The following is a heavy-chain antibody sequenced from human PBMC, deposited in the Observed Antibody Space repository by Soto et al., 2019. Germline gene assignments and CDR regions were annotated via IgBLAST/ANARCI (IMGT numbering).Heavy chain of an antibody. V-gene: IGHV1-3*01. D-gene: IGHD2-15*01. CDR2: INAGNGNT. CDR1: GYTFTSYG. J-gene: IGHJ6*02. Sequence: GHSVKVACKASGYTFTSYGIHWVRQAPGQRLEWTGWINAGNGNTKYSEKFQGRVTITRDTSASTAYLELSSLRSEDTAVYYCARDPNDIIFYFRHSYYAMDVWGQATTVTLFS. CDR3: ARDPNDIIFYFRHSYYAMDV.